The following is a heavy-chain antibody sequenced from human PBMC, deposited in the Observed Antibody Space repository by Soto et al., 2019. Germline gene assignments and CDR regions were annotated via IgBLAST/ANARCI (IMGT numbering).Heavy chain of an antibody. CDR2: IYSGGDT. CDR3: ATRMTTAPY. Sequence: EAHLVGSGGGLVQPGGSLRLSCAASGFAVSANYLSWVRQAPGQGLEWVSLIYSGGDTDYADSVRGRFTISRDNSKNTLYLQMNSLKAADTAVYYCATRMTTAPYWGQGALVNVSS. J-gene: IGHJ4*02. D-gene: IGHD4-17*01. V-gene: IGHV3-66*01. CDR1: GFAVSANY.